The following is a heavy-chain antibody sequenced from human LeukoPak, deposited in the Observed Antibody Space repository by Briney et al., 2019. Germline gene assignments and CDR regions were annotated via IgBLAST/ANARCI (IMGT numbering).Heavy chain of an antibody. V-gene: IGHV3-74*01. Sequence: PGGSLRLSCAASGFTFSDTWMHWVRHAPGKGLVWVSRIRSDGSDTRYAESVKGRFTISRDNAKNTLYLQMNSLRAEDTAVYYCARGADSGYSSDNWGQGTLVSVSS. D-gene: IGHD3-9*01. CDR3: ARGADSGYSSDN. CDR2: IRSDGSDT. CDR1: GFTFSDTW. J-gene: IGHJ4*02.